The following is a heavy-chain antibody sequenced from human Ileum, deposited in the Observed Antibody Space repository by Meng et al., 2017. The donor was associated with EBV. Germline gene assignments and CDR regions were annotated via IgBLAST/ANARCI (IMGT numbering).Heavy chain of an antibody. V-gene: IGHV4-30-4*01. Sequence: PGHGHLERTFSLSCQVSTWSINGGGYLGSGIRQPPGTGLEWIGDIHYIGSTYYNASLKSRLTISLDTANQFSRQLNSVTAADTAIYYCARGRFSTVLYYFDYWGPEILVTVSS. CDR2: IHYIGST. CDR3: ARGRFSTVLYYFDY. J-gene: IGHJ4*02. D-gene: IGHD3-16*01. CDR1: TWSINGGGYL.